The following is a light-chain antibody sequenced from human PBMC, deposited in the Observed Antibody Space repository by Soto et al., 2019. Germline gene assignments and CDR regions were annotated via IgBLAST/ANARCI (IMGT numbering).Light chain of an antibody. CDR2: GAS. CDR1: PSVTNF. V-gene: IGKV3-20*01. Sequence: EIVLTQSPATLSLSPGERATLSCRASPSVTNFLAWYQQKPGQAPRLLIYGASTRATGTPDRFSGSGSGTDFTLTISRLEPEDSAVYFCQHYGSSPPRFTFGPGTKVEIK. J-gene: IGKJ3*01. CDR3: QHYGSSPPRFT.